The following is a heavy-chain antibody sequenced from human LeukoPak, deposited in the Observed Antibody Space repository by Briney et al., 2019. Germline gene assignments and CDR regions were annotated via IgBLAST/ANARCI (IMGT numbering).Heavy chain of an antibody. Sequence: PGGSLRLSCAASGTTVSSNYIMWVRQPPGKGLEWVSSIYTGGSTYYADAVKGRFTISRDNSKNTVNLQMNSLRAEDTAVYYCARDQASSSSSPYWGQGTLVTVSS. V-gene: IGHV3-66*01. D-gene: IGHD2-2*01. CDR3: ARDQASSSSSPY. CDR2: IYTGGST. J-gene: IGHJ4*02. CDR1: GTTVSSNY.